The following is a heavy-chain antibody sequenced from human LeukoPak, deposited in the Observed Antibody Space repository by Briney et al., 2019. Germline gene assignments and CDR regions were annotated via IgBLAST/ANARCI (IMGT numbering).Heavy chain of an antibody. CDR1: GFTFSSYS. D-gene: IGHD4-23*01. CDR2: ISSSSYI. Sequence: PGGSLRLSCAASGFTFSSYSMNWVRQAPGKGLEWVSYISSSSYIYYADSVKGRFTISRDNAKNSLYLQMNSLRAEDTAVYYCARDIEEQYTVVGNDYWGQGTLVTVSS. J-gene: IGHJ4*02. V-gene: IGHV3-21*01. CDR3: ARDIEEQYTVVGNDY.